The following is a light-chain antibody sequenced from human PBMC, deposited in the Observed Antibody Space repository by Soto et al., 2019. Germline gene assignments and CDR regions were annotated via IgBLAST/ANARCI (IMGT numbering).Light chain of an antibody. CDR1: QSVSSSY. CDR2: GAS. CDR3: QQYGSSPPIT. V-gene: IGKV3-20*01. J-gene: IGKJ5*01. Sequence: EIVLTQSPGTLSLSPGERATLSCRASQSVSSSYLAWYQQTPGQAPRLLIYGASSRATGIPDRFSGSGSGTDFTLTISRLEPEDFAVYYCQQYGSSPPITFVQGTRLEIK.